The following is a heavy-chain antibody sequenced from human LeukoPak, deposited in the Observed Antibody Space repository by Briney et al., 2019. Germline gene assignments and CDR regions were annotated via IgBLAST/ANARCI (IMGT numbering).Heavy chain of an antibody. CDR3: ARGNYYGMDV. V-gene: IGHV3-74*01. CDR2: INSDGSST. J-gene: IGHJ6*02. CDR1: GFTFRSYY. Sequence: PGGSLRLSCAASGFTFRSYYMHWVRQAPGKGLVWVSRINSDGSSTSYADSVKGRFTISRDNATLYLQMNSLRAEDTSVYYCARGNYYGMDVWGQGTTVTVSS.